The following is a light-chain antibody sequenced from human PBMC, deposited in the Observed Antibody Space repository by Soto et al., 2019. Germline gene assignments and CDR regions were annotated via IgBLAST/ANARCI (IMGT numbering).Light chain of an antibody. Sequence: LTQPASVSGSPGQSITISCTGTSSDVGAYNFVSWYQQHPGKAPKLMIYDVNNRPSGVSDRFSGSKSGNTASLTISGLQAEDETDYYCSSYTNRANYVFGTGTKVTVL. CDR3: SSYTNRANYV. CDR2: DVN. J-gene: IGLJ1*01. CDR1: SSDVGAYNF. V-gene: IGLV2-14*03.